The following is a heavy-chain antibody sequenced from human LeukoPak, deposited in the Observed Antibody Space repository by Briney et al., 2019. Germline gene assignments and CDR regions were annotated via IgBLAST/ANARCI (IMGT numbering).Heavy chain of an antibody. CDR1: GFTYSRYG. CDR2: IWSDGSTR. CDR3: ARESIVVVPEDTGTFDY. J-gene: IGHJ4*02. V-gene: IGHV3-33*01. Sequence: PGGSLRLSCAASGFTYSRYGMHWVRQAPGKGLEWVSVIWSDGSTRYYADSVRGRFTISRDNSMNTVFLQVDSLRAEDTAVYFCARESIVVVPEDTGTFDYWGQGALVTVSS. D-gene: IGHD2-2*01.